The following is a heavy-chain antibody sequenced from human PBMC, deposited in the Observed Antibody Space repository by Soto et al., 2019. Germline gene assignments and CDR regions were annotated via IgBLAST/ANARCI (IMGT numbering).Heavy chain of an antibody. D-gene: IGHD5-18*01. CDR3: TTDRGHMYDFDY. CDR1: GFTFGNAW. J-gene: IGHJ4*02. V-gene: IGHV3-15*01. CDR2: IKSKTDGGTA. Sequence: EVQLVESGGGLVKPGGSLRLSCAASGFTFGNAWMNWVRQTPGKGLEWVGGIKSKTDGGTADYAAPVKGRFTISRDDSTIALYLQMNSLKTEDTAVYYCTTDRGHMYDFDYWGQGTLVPVSS.